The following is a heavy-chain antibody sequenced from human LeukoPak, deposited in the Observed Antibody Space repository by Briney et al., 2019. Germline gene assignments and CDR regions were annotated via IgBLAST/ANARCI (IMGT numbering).Heavy chain of an antibody. CDR1: GFTFSSYS. J-gene: IGHJ3*02. D-gene: IGHD3-3*01. CDR3: ARDTPYESRFDI. Sequence: GGSLRLSCAASGFTFSSYSMNWVRQAPGKGLEWVSYISSSSSTIYYEDSVKGRFTISRDNAKNSLYLQMNSLRAEDTAVYYCARDTPYESRFDIWGQGTMVTVSS. CDR2: ISSSSSTI. V-gene: IGHV3-48*01.